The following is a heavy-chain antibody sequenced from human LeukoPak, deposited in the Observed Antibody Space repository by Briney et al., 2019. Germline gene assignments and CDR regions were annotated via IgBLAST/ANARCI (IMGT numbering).Heavy chain of an antibody. CDR3: ARGYGNYGY. CDR2: ISYDGSNK. J-gene: IGHJ4*02. D-gene: IGHD4-11*01. V-gene: IGHV3-30-3*01. CDR1: GFTFSSYA. Sequence: GGSLRLSCAASGFTFSSYAMHWVRQAPGKGLEWVAVISYDGSNKYYADSVKGRFTISRDNSKNTLYLQMNSLRAEDTAVYYCARGYGNYGYWGQGTLVTVSS.